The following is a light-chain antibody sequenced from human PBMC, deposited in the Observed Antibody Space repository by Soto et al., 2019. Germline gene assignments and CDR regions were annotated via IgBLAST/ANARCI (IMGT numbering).Light chain of an antibody. CDR2: KAS. J-gene: IGKJ1*01. CDR3: QQHYNYPRT. V-gene: IGKV1-5*03. CDR1: ESISSW. Sequence: DIQMTQSPSILSASVGDRVIITCRASESISSWLAGYQQKPGKAPKLLIYKASNLESGVPSRFSGSGSGTEFTLTISSLQPEDFATYYCQQHYNYPRTFGQGTKVEIK.